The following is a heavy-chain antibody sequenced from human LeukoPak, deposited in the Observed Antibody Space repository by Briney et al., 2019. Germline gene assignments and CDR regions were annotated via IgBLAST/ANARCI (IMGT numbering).Heavy chain of an antibody. CDR1: GFTFSSYA. V-gene: IGHV3-30-3*01. CDR3: ARDDEWGSQVATIRRVRY. J-gene: IGHJ4*02. D-gene: IGHD3-16*01. Sequence: GRSLRISCAASGFTFSSYAMHWVRQAPGKGLEWVAVISYDGSNKYYADSVKGRFTISRDNSKNTLYLHMNSLSAEDTAVYYCARDDEWGSQVATIRRVRYWGQGTLVTVSS. CDR2: ISYDGSNK.